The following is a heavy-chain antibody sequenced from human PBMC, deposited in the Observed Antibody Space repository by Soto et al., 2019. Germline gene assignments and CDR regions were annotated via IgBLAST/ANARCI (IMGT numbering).Heavy chain of an antibody. CDR3: ARSPPVIGANWFDP. V-gene: IGHV6-1*01. CDR2: TYYRSKWYH. D-gene: IGHD1-26*01. CDR1: GDSVSSDSAA. Sequence: PSQTLSLTCAISGDSVSSDSAAWSWFRQSPSRGLEWLGRTYYRSKWYHDYAASVKSRMTINPDISTNQFSLQLNSVTPEDTAVYYCARSPPVIGANWFDPWGQGTLVTVSS. J-gene: IGHJ5*02.